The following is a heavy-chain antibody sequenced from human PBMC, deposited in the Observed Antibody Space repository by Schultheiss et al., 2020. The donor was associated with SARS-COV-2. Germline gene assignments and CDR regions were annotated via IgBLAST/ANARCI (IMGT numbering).Heavy chain of an antibody. CDR2: IYYSGST. D-gene: IGHD5-24*01. Sequence: SETLSLTCTVSGGSISNYYWSWIRQPPGKGLEWIGYIYYSGSTNYNPSLKSRVTVSVDTSKNQLSLKLSSVTPADTAVYYCARTQEMATSIDYWGQGTLVTVSS. CDR3: ARTQEMATSIDY. V-gene: IGHV4-59*01. J-gene: IGHJ4*02. CDR1: GGSISNYY.